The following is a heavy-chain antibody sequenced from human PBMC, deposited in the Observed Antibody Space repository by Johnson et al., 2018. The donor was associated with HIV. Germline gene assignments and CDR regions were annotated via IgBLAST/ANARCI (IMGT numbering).Heavy chain of an antibody. CDR1: GFTFSSYA. J-gene: IGHJ3*02. D-gene: IGHD2-21*02. CDR2: ISYDGSNK. CDR3: ARSGDYCAFDI. V-gene: IGHV3-30-3*01. Sequence: QVQLVESGGGVVQPGRSLRLSCAASGFTFSSYAMHWVRQAPGKGLEWVAVISYDGSNKYYADSVKGRFTISRDNSKNTLYLQMNSLRAEDTAVYYCARSGDYCAFDIWGQGTMVTVSS.